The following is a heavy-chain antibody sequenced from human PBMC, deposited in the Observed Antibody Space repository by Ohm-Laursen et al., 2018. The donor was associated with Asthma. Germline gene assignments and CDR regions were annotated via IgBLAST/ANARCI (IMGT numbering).Heavy chain of an antibody. CDR2: ISSSGSSI. D-gene: IGHD6-19*01. CDR1: GFSFSSYS. Sequence: SLRLSCTASGFSFSSYSMNWVRQAPGKGLEWVSFISSSGSSIYYADSVKGRFTISRDNAKNSLYLQMDSLRGDDTAVYYCVRWAWLGSWGQGTLVTVSS. CDR3: VRWAWLGS. V-gene: IGHV3-21*01. J-gene: IGHJ5*02.